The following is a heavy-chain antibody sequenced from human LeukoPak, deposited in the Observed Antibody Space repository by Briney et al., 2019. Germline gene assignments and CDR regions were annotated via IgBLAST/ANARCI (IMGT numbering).Heavy chain of an antibody. Sequence: ASVKVSCKASGYTFTGYYMHWVRQAPGQGLEWMGWINPNSGGTNYAQKLQGRVTMTRDTSISTAYMELSRLRSDDTAVYYCASPYDSSGSWNYWGQGTLVTVSS. CDR1: GYTFTGYY. CDR3: ASPYDSSGSWNY. J-gene: IGHJ4*02. D-gene: IGHD3-22*01. V-gene: IGHV1-2*02. CDR2: INPNSGGT.